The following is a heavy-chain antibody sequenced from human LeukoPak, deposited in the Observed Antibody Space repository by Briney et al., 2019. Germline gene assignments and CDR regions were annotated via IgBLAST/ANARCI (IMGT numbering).Heavy chain of an antibody. J-gene: IGHJ2*01. CDR1: GYTFTSYG. D-gene: IGHD6-19*01. Sequence: ASVKVSCKASGYTFTSYGISRVRQAPGQGLEWMGWISAYNGNTNYAQKLQGRVTMTTDTSTSTAYMELRSLRSDDTAVYYCARETPYSSGWYPYWYFDLWGRGTLVTVSS. V-gene: IGHV1-18*01. CDR3: ARETPYSSGWYPYWYFDL. CDR2: ISAYNGNT.